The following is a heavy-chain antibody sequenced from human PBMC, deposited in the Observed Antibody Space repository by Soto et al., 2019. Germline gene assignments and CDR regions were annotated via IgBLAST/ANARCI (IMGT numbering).Heavy chain of an antibody. CDR1: AFTFSDYH. V-gene: IGHV3-11*06. J-gene: IGHJ4*02. Sequence: QVHLVESGGGLVKPGGSLRLSCAASAFTFSDYHMSWIRQAPGKGLEWGSNISSSSFYTNYADSVKGRFTISRDNAKNSLYLQMNSLRVEDTAVYYCATLLGGDNGDDIYDYWGQGTLVTVSS. CDR2: ISSSSFYT. CDR3: ATLLGGDNGDDIYDY. D-gene: IGHD4-17*01.